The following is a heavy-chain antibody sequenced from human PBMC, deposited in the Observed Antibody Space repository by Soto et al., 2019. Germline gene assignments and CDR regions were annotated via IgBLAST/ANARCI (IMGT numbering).Heavy chain of an antibody. CDR1: GGTFSSYT. Sequence: SVKVSCKASGGTFSSYTISWVRQAPGQGLEWMGRIIPILGIANYAQKFQGRVTITADKSTSTAYMELSSLRSEDTAVYYCASQGNYDILTGYSPPGFDYWGQGTLVTVSS. V-gene: IGHV1-69*02. CDR3: ASQGNYDILTGYSPPGFDY. CDR2: IIPILGIA. J-gene: IGHJ4*02. D-gene: IGHD3-9*01.